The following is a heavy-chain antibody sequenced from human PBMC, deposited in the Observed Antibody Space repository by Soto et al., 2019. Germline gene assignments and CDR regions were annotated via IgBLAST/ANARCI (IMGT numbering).Heavy chain of an antibody. CDR1: GGTFSSYA. J-gene: IGHJ5*02. Sequence: ASVKGSCKASGGTFSSYAISWVRQAPGQGLEWMGGIIPIFGTANYAQKFQGRVTITADESTGTVYMELSSLRSEDTAVYYCAREIVVVPAETSGVDPWGQGTLVTVSS. V-gene: IGHV1-69*13. CDR3: AREIVVVPAETSGVDP. D-gene: IGHD2-2*01. CDR2: IIPIFGTA.